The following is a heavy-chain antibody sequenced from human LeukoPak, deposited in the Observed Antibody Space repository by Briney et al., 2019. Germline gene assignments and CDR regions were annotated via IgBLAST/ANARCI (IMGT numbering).Heavy chain of an antibody. CDR2: IIPILGIA. CDR3: AREASAARLNLYGMDV. Sequence: GASVKVSCKASGGAFSSYAISWVRQAPGQGLEWMGRIIPILGIANYAQKFQGRVTITADKSTSTAYMELSSLRSEDTAVYYCAREASAARLNLYGMDVWGQGTTVTVSS. J-gene: IGHJ6*02. CDR1: GGAFSSYA. V-gene: IGHV1-69*04. D-gene: IGHD6-6*01.